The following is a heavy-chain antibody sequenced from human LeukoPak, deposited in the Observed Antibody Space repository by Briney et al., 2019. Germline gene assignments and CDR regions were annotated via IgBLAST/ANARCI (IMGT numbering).Heavy chain of an antibody. CDR2: ISDTGNT. V-gene: IGHV3-23*01. CDR3: AQAPVTTCRGAFCYPFDY. Sequence: GGSLRLSCAASGFTLSSYAMSWVRQAPGKGLEWASAISDTGNTYHADSVKGRFTISRDSSKNTLFLQMNRLRPEDAAVYYCAQAPVTTCRGAFCYPFDYWGLGTLVTVSS. J-gene: IGHJ4*02. CDR1: GFTLSSYA. D-gene: IGHD2-15*01.